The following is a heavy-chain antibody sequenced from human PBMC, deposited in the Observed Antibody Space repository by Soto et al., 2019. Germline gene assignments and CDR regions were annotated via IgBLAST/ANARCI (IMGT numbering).Heavy chain of an antibody. CDR1: GGSISSSSYY. CDR3: ARHLYYYDSSGYYSRFDY. V-gene: IGHV4-39*01. Sequence: SETLSLTCTGSGGSISSSSYYWGWIRQPPGKGLEWIGSIYYSGSTYYNPSLKSRVTISVDTSKNQFSPKLSSVTAADTAVYYCARHLYYYDSSGYYSRFDYWGQGTLVTVSS. CDR2: IYYSGST. J-gene: IGHJ4*02. D-gene: IGHD3-22*01.